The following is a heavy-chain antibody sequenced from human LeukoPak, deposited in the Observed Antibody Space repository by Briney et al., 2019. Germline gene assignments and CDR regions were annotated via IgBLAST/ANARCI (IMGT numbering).Heavy chain of an antibody. CDR3: VRDPDALDY. Sequence: GGSLRLSCATSGFTFDDYAMHWVRQAPGKGLEWVSYISSGGAIYYADSVKGRFTISRDNAKNSLFLQMNGLRDEDTAVYYCVRDPDALDYWGQGTLVIVSS. J-gene: IGHJ4*02. CDR2: ISSGGAI. D-gene: IGHD2-2*01. CDR1: GFTFDDYA. V-gene: IGHV3-69-1*01.